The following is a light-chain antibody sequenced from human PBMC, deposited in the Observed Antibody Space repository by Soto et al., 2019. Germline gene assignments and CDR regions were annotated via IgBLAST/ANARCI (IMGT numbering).Light chain of an antibody. CDR1: SSDIGRYNL. V-gene: IGLV2-23*02. CDR3: SLYASTNTFM. Sequence: QSALTQPASVSGSPGQSITISCTGTSSDIGRYNLVSWYQQHPGKPPKLMIYEATKRPSGVSNRFSGSKSGNTAFLTISGLQAEDEADYYCSLYASTNTFMFGGGTQLTVL. CDR2: EAT. J-gene: IGLJ3*02.